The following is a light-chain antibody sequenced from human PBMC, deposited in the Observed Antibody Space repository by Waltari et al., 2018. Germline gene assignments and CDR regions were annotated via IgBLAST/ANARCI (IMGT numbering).Light chain of an antibody. CDR2: AAS. V-gene: IGKV1-9*01. CDR3: QQLNSYPIT. Sequence: CRANQGISSNLAWYQQKPGKAPKLLISAASTLQSGVPLRFSGSGSGTDFTLTISSLQPEDFATYYCQQLNSYPITFGQGTRLEIK. CDR1: QGISSN. J-gene: IGKJ5*01.